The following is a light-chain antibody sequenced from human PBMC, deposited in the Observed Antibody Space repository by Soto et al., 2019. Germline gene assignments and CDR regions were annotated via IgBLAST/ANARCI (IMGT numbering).Light chain of an antibody. Sequence: EIVLTQSPGTLSLSPGERATLSCRASQSLSSSQLAWYQQKVGRAPRLLIHDASSRATGIPDRFSGSGSGTDFTLTITRLEPEDFAVYYCQQYGGSPRTFGQGTKVDIK. CDR2: DAS. CDR3: QQYGGSPRT. CDR1: QSLSSSQ. V-gene: IGKV3-20*01. J-gene: IGKJ1*01.